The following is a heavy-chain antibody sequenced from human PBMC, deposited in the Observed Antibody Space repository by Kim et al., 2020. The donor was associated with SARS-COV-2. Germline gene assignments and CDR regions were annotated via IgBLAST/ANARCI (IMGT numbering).Heavy chain of an antibody. D-gene: IGHD2-2*01. J-gene: IGHJ6*02. CDR2: ISGSGGST. V-gene: IGHV3-23*01. CDR1: GFTFSSYA. CDR3: AKRGAVGCSSTSCQPTLYYYYGMDV. Sequence: GGSLRLSCAASGFTFSSYAMSWVRQAPGKGLEWVSAISGSGGSTYYADSVKGRFTISRDNSKNTLYLQMNSLRAEDTAVYYCAKRGAVGCSSTSCQPTLYYYYGMDVCGQGATGTVSS.